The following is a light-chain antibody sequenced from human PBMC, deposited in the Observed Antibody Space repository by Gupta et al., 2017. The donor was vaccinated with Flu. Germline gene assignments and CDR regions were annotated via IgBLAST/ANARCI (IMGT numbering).Light chain of an antibody. CDR3: QQFNNYLLYS. J-gene: IGKJ2*03. Sequence: ATQLTQSPSSLSASVGDRVTITCRASQGISSALAWYQQKPGKAPKLLIYDASSLESGGTSRFSGSGCGTDVTLTISSRQHEDFATYYCQQFNNYLLYSFGQGTKLEIK. CDR2: DAS. V-gene: IGKV1D-13*01. CDR1: QGISSA.